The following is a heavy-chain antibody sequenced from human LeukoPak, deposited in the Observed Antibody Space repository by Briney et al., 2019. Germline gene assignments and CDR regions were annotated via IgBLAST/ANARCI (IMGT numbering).Heavy chain of an antibody. J-gene: IGHJ6*02. D-gene: IGHD2-21*01. CDR3: AKPNGNVVAVPMDV. Sequence: GGSLRVSCAASGFTFSSYSMNWVRQAPGKGLEWVSSIIGRGTSAFYADSVKGRFTISRDNSKNILYLQMNSLTAADTAAYYCAKPNGNVVAVPMDVWGQGTTVTVSS. CDR1: GFTFSSYS. CDR2: IIGRGTSA. V-gene: IGHV3-23*01.